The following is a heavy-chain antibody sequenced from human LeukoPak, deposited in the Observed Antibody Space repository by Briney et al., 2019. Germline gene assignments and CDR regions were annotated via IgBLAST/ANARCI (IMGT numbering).Heavy chain of an antibody. Sequence: GGSLRLSCAASGFTFSSYWMSWVRQAPGKGLEWAANIKEAGTNKYYVGSVRGRFTISRDNAKNSLYLQMNSLRADDTAMYYCARAARGTRAAFDIWGQGNMVT. V-gene: IGHV3-7*01. CDR2: IKEAGTNK. D-gene: IGHD2-8*01. CDR3: ARAARGTRAAFDI. CDR1: GFTFSSYW. J-gene: IGHJ3*02.